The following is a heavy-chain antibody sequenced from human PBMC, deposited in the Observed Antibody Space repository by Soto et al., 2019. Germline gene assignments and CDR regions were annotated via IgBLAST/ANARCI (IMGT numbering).Heavy chain of an antibody. V-gene: IGHV4-59*01. CDR2: IHYSGST. D-gene: IGHD3-3*01. Sequence: SETLSLTCIVSGVSISSNYWSWTRQPPGQGLEWIGYIHYSGSTNFNPSLKNRVIMSVDTSKNQFSLRLSSVTAADTAVYYCARSYPNTIFGVVPSRGLDVWGQGATVTVSS. J-gene: IGHJ6*02. CDR3: ARSYPNTIFGVVPSRGLDV. CDR1: GVSISSNY.